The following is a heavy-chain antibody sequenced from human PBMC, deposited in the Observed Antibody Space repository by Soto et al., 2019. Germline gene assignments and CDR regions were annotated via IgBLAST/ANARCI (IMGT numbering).Heavy chain of an antibody. Sequence: SETLSLTXTASGGSISSGGYYWSWIRQHPGKGLEWIGYIYYSGSTYYNPSLKSRVTISVDTSKNQFSLKLSSVTAADTAVYYCARGGHYYDSSGYPVWGQGTLVTVSS. V-gene: IGHV4-31*02. CDR2: IYYSGST. J-gene: IGHJ4*02. CDR1: GGSISSGGYY. D-gene: IGHD3-22*01. CDR3: ARGGHYYDSSGYPV.